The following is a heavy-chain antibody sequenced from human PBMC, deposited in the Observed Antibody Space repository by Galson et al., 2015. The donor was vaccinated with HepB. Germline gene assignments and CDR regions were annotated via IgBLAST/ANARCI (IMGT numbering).Heavy chain of an antibody. CDR1: GFIFSTYD. V-gene: IGHV3-13*04. CDR2: IGISGTT. D-gene: IGHD3-10*01. J-gene: IGHJ6*02. Sequence: SLRLSCAASGFIFSTYDMHWVRQRTGEGLEWVSGIGISGTTYYPGSVKGRFTVSRENAKNSLYLQMNSLGAGDTAVYYCVREVSMIRGQVMDGMDVWGQGTTVTVSS. CDR3: VREVSMIRGQVMDGMDV.